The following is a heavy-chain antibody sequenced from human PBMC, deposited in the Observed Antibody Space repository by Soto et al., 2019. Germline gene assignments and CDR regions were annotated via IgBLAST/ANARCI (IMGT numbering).Heavy chain of an antibody. CDR1: GFTVSSNY. J-gene: IGHJ6*02. V-gene: IGHV3-53*04. Sequence: GGSLRLSCAASGFTVSSNYMSWVRQAPGKGLEWVSVIYSGGSTYYADSVKGRFTISRHNSKNTLYLQMNSLRAEDTAVYYCARDGIVGATRSYYYYGMDVWGQGTTVTVSS. D-gene: IGHD1-26*01. CDR2: IYSGGST. CDR3: ARDGIVGATRSYYYYGMDV.